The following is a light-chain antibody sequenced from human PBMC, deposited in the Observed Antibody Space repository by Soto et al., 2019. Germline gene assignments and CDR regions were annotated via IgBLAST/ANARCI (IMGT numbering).Light chain of an antibody. CDR2: RAS. J-gene: IGKJ1*01. CDR3: QQYGNWPPWT. V-gene: IGKV3-15*01. Sequence: IVMTQSPDTLAVSPGETVTLSCRASQSLSDNLAWYQQKTGQPPRLLIFRASTRASGIPARFSGGGSGTEFTLTLRRLQSEDFAVYYCQQYGNWPPWTFGPGTRVEIK. CDR1: QSLSDN.